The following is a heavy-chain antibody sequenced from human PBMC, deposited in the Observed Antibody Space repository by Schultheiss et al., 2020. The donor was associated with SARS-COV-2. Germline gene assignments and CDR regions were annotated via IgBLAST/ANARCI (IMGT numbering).Heavy chain of an antibody. CDR3: ARTGWEDGYNLCDY. J-gene: IGHJ4*02. D-gene: IGHD5-24*01. CDR2: IYPGDSDT. Sequence: GESLKISCKGSGYSFTSYYIAWVRQMPGKGLEWMGLIYPGDSDTRYSPSFQGQVTISADKSISTAYLQWSSLKASDTAMYYCARTGWEDGYNLCDYWGQGTLVTVSS. V-gene: IGHV5-51*01. CDR1: GYSFTSYY.